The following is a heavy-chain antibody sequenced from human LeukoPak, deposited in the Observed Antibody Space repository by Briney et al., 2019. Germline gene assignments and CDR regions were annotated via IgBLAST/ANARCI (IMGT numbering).Heavy chain of an antibody. V-gene: IGHV3-23*01. D-gene: IGHD3-22*01. CDR3: AKGGYYDSGGYLYYFDY. CDR1: GFTFSSYG. Sequence: GGSLRLSCAASGFTFSSYGMSWVRQAPGKGLEWVSAISGSGGSTYYADSVKGRFTISRDNSKNTLSLQVNSLRAEDTALYYCAKGGYYDSGGYLYYFDYWGQGTLVTVSS. CDR2: ISGSGGST. J-gene: IGHJ4*02.